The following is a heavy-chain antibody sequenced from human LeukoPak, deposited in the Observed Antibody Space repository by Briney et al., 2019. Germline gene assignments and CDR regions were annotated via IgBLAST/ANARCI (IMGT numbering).Heavy chain of an antibody. CDR1: GFTFSNYA. V-gene: IGHV3-23*01. D-gene: IGHD2-2*03. CDR3: VKEVTGYGHFDY. Sequence: GGSLRLSCVASGFTFSNYAMSWVRQAPGKGLEWIAALNGGRTFFQDSVRGRFTISRDNSKNTLYLQLNSLRGDDTAVYYWVKEVTGYGHFDYWGRGTLVTVSS. CDR2: LNGGRT. J-gene: IGHJ4*02.